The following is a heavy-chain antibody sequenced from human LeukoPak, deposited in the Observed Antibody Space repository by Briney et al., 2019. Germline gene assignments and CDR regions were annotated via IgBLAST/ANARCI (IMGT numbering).Heavy chain of an antibody. V-gene: IGHV3-15*07. CDR3: ATDFYDST. CDR1: GFTFSNAW. Sequence: GGSLRLSCATSGFTFSNAWMNWVRQAPGKGLEWVGRIRSNSDGGTIDYAAPVKGRFTLSSDDSKTTLYLQMNSLQTEDTAVYYCATDFYDSTWGQGTLVTVSS. D-gene: IGHD3-22*01. J-gene: IGHJ5*02. CDR2: IRSNSDGGTI.